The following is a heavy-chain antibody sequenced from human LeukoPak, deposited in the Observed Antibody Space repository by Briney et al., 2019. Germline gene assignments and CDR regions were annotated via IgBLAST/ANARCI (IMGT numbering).Heavy chain of an antibody. V-gene: IGHV3-48*02. CDR2: IDISGTTK. D-gene: IGHD6-19*01. J-gene: IGHJ4*02. CDR1: GFISNTYS. CDR3: ARRLGSSGWNADY. Sequence: GGSLRLSCAASGFISNTYSMNWVRQAPGKGLEWVSFIDISGTTKYYADSVKGRFTISRDNAKNSLYLQMNSLRDEDTAVYYCARRLGSSGWNADYWGQGTLVTVSS.